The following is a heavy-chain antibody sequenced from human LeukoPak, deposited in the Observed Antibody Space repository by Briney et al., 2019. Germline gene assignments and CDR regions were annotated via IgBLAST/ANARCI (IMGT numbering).Heavy chain of an antibody. J-gene: IGHJ6*03. Sequence: PSETLSLTCTVSGDSLSNYYWSWIRQPPGKGLEWIGYIYYNGGTNYNPSLKSRVTLSVDLSKNQFSLKLSSVTTADTAVYYCARTTEGGYTYDYFYYYYMDVWGKGTTVTISS. CDR3: ARTTEGGYTYDYFYYYYMDV. CDR2: IYYNGGT. CDR1: GDSLSNYY. D-gene: IGHD5-18*01. V-gene: IGHV4-59*01.